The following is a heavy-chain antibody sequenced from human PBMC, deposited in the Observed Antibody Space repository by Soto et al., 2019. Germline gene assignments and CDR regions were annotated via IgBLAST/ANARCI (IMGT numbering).Heavy chain of an antibody. CDR3: AKGGGGDHGY. Sequence: QLVESEGGLVQPGGSLRLSCETSGFTFTASDMSWVRQAPGKGLEWVSSITTTGDTTHYADSVRGRFTISRDNARNTVYLQRNSLRVDDPAVYYCAKGGGGDHGYWGQGTLVAVSS. CDR2: ITTTGDTT. V-gene: IGHV3-23*04. D-gene: IGHD2-21*02. CDR1: GFTFTASD. J-gene: IGHJ4*02.